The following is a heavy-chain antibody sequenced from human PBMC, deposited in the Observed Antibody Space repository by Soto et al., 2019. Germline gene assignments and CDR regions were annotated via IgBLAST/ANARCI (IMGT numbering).Heavy chain of an antibody. V-gene: IGHV3-30*18. J-gene: IGHJ6*02. CDR3: AKDQGYSGYQKSYYYYGMDV. CDR2: ISYDGSNK. CDR1: GFTFSSYG. D-gene: IGHD5-12*01. Sequence: QVQLVESGGGVVQPGMSLRLSCAASGFTFSSYGMHWVRQAPGKGLEWVAVISYDGSNKYYADSVKGRFTISRDNSKNTLYLQMNSLRAEDTAVYYCAKDQGYSGYQKSYYYYGMDVWGQGTTVTVSS.